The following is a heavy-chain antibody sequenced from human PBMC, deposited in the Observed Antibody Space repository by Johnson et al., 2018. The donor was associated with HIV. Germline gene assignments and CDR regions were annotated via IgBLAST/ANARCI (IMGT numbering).Heavy chain of an antibody. Sequence: EQLVESGGGVVQPGRSLRLSCAASGFTFSSYAMHWVRQAPGKGLEWVADIKCAGSEKYYVDSVQGRLTISRDNAKNSLYLQMDSLRAEDTAVYYCASGRGDSSRTAFDIWGQGTMVTVSS. V-gene: IGHV3-7*03. CDR2: IKCAGSEK. CDR1: GFTFSSYA. CDR3: ASGRGDSSRTAFDI. J-gene: IGHJ3*02. D-gene: IGHD6-19*01.